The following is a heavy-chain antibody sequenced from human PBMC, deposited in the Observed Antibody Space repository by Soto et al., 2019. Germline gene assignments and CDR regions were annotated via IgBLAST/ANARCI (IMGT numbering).Heavy chain of an antibody. CDR2: ISSSGSTI. CDR1: GFHLSSYE. J-gene: IGHJ5*02. Sequence: CLRLSCPASGFHLSSYELYWLRQAPGTVLEWVSYISSSGSTIYYADSVKGRFTISRDNAKNSLYLQMNSLRAEDTAVYYCARVSTYCSSTSCYWFDPWGQGTLVTGSS. V-gene: IGHV3-48*03. CDR3: ARVSTYCSSTSCYWFDP. D-gene: IGHD2-2*01.